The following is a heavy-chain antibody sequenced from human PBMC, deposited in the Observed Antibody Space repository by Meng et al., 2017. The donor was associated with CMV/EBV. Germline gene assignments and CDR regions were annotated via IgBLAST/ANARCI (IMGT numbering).Heavy chain of an antibody. CDR2: INNSDNTT. D-gene: IGHD6-13*01. CDR1: GFMFSVYE. J-gene: IGHJ4*02. Sequence: GGSLRLSCVSSGFMFSVYEMNWVRQAPGKGLEWISYINNSDNTTYYADSLKGRFTISRDNAKKSLYLQMNSLRAEDTAIYYCARAGSSTGYSYFDYWGRGTLVTVSS. V-gene: IGHV3-48*03. CDR3: ARAGSSTGYSYFDY.